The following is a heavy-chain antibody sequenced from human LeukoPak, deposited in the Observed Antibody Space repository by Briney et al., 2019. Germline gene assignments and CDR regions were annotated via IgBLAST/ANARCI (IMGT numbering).Heavy chain of an antibody. CDR3: ARSGEYQVYYFDS. V-gene: IGHV3-74*01. CDR1: GFTFSSYW. J-gene: IGHJ4*02. CDR2: INSDGSST. D-gene: IGHD2-2*01. Sequence: GGSLRLSCAASGFTFSSYWMHWVRQAPGKGLVWVSRINSDGSSTSYADSVKSRFTISRDNAKNTLYLQMNSLSAEDTAVYYCARSGEYQVYYFDSWGQGTLVTVS.